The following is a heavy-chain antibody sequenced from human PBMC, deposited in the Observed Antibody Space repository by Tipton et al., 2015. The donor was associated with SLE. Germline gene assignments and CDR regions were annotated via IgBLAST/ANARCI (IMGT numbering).Heavy chain of an antibody. Sequence: TLSLTCAVYGGSFSGYHWTWIRQPPGQGLEWIGEIADTGSPNYNPSLKSRVTISLDTSKNQFSLKLSSVTAADTAVYYCARLGVVVTAIDYWGQGTLVTVSS. CDR2: IADTGSP. CDR1: GGSFSGYH. CDR3: ARLGVVVTAIDY. D-gene: IGHD2-21*02. J-gene: IGHJ4*02. V-gene: IGHV4-34*01.